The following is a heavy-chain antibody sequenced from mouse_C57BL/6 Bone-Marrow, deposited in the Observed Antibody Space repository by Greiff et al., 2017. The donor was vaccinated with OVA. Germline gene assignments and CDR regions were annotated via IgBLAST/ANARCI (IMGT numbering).Heavy chain of an antibody. CDR3: ARKATVGGVFDY. J-gene: IGHJ2*01. V-gene: IGHV14-3*01. D-gene: IGHD1-1*01. Sequence: VQLQQSVAELVRPGASVKLSCTASGFTIKNTYMHWVKQRPEQGLECIGRIDPANGNTNYAPKFQGKATITADTSSNTAYLQLSSLTSEDTAIYYCARKATVGGVFDYWGQGTTLTVSS. CDR2: IDPANGNT. CDR1: GFTIKNTY.